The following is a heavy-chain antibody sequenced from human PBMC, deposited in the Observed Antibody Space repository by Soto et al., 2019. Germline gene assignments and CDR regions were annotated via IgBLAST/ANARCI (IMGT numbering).Heavy chain of an antibody. CDR1: GYSFTSYW. J-gene: IGHJ3*02. D-gene: IGHD3-9*01. Sequence: GESLKISCKGSGYSFTSYWIGWVRQMPGKGLEWMGIIYPGDSDTRYSPSFQGQVTISADKSISTAYLQWSSLKASDTAMYYCARLPLPYDILTGSAFDIWAQGTMVTVSS. V-gene: IGHV5-51*01. CDR2: IYPGDSDT. CDR3: ARLPLPYDILTGSAFDI.